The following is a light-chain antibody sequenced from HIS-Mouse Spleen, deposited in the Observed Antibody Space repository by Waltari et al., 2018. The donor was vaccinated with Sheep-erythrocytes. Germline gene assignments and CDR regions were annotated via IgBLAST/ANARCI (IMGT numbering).Light chain of an antibody. V-gene: IGLV1-40*01. J-gene: IGLJ1*01. Sequence: QSVLTQPPSVSGAPGQRVTISCTGSSSNIGAGYDLHWYQQLPGTAPKLMIYDVSKRPSGVPDRFSGSKSGNTASLTISGLQAEDEADYYCCSYAGSYNHVFATGTKVTVL. CDR1: SSNIGAGYD. CDR2: DVS. CDR3: CSYAGSYNHV.